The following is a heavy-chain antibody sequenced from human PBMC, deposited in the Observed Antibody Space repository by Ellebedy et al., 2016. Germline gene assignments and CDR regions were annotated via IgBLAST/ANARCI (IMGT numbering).Heavy chain of an antibody. J-gene: IGHJ4*02. CDR3: ARYGFGEYRSYFFDY. Sequence: GESLKISCAASGFTFSSYGMHWVRQAPGKGLEWVAVIWYDGSNKYYADSVKGRFTISRDNSKNTLYLQMNSLRAEDTAVYYCARYGFGEYRSYFFDYWGQGTLVTVSS. D-gene: IGHD3-10*01. CDR1: GFTFSSYG. V-gene: IGHV3-33*08. CDR2: IWYDGSNK.